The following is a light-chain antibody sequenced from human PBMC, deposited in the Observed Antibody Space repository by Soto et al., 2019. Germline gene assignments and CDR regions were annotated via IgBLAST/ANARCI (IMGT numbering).Light chain of an antibody. V-gene: IGLV1-47*01. CDR1: SSNIGNHY. Sequence: QSVLTQPPSASGTPGQRVTMSCSGSSSNIGNHYVYWYQQLPGTAPKLVIYRNNQRPSGVPDRFSGSKSGTSASLAISGLRSEDEADYYCAAWDDSLSGLVFGAGTKLTVL. J-gene: IGLJ1*01. CDR3: AAWDDSLSGLV. CDR2: RNN.